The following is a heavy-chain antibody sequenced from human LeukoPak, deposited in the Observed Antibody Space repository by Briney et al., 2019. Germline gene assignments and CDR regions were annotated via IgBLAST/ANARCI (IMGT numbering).Heavy chain of an antibody. CDR3: ARHVGGGSSTGFDF. V-gene: IGHV4-59*08. CDR2: IYYSGST. CDR1: GGSFSGYY. Sequence: PSETLSLTCAVYGGSFSGYYWSWIRQPPGKGLEWIAYIYYSGSTSYNPSLKSRVTILVDTSNNQFSLKLSSVTAADTAVYYCARHVGGGSSTGFDFWGQGTLVTVSS. J-gene: IGHJ4*02. D-gene: IGHD2-2*01.